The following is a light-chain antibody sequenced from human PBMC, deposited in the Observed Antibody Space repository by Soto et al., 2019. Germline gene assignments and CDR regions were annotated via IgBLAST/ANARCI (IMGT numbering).Light chain of an antibody. CDR2: VAS. J-gene: IGKJ1*01. CDR1: QGISNY. Sequence: DIQMTQSPSSLSASVGDRVTITCRASQGISNYLAWYQQQPGKVPKLLIYVASTLQSGVPSRFSGSGSGTDFTLTISILQPEDVATYYCQKYNSAPWTFGQRTKVEIK. CDR3: QKYNSAPWT. V-gene: IGKV1-27*01.